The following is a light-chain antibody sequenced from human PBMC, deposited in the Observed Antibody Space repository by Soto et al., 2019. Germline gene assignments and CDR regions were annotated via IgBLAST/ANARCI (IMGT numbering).Light chain of an antibody. CDR1: QSVNSS. V-gene: IGKV3-11*01. CDR2: GAS. Sequence: EIVLTQSPATLSLSPGDRATLPCRASQSVNSSLPCYQHKPGQAPRLPIYGASNRATGTPARFSGSGSGTDFTLTISSLEPEDFAVYYCQQRSNWPPLTFGQGTRLEIK. CDR3: QQRSNWPPLT. J-gene: IGKJ5*01.